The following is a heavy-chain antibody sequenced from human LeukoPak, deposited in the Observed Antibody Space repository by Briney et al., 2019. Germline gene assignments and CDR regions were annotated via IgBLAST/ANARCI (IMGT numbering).Heavy chain of an antibody. J-gene: IGHJ6*02. CDR1: GFTFSSYS. V-gene: IGHV3-30*18. CDR3: AKGRRYSSRYYYYYGMDV. D-gene: IGHD6-13*01. CDR2: ISYDGSNK. Sequence: PGGSLRLSCAASGFTFSSYSMNWVRQAPGKGLEWVAVISYDGSNKYYADSVKGRFTISRDNSKNTLYLQMNSLRAEDTAVYYCAKGRRYSSRYYYYYGMDVWGQGTTVTVSS.